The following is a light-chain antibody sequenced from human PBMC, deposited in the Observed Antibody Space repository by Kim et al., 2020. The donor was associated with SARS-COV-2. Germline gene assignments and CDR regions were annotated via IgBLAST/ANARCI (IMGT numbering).Light chain of an antibody. CDR3: LPHRGYPRK. J-gene: IGKJ1*01. Sequence: DIQMTQSPSSLSASVGDRVTISCRASQDIRNDLGWYQQKPGKAPKRLIYAASSLQNGVPSRFSGSGSGTEFTLTISSLQPVHFATYYVLPHRGYPRKFGQAAKVEIK. V-gene: IGKV1-17*01. CDR2: AAS. CDR1: QDIRND.